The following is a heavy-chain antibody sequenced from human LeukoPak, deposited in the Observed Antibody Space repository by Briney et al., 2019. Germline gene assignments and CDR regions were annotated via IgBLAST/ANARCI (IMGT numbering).Heavy chain of an antibody. CDR1: GFTFSSYE. CDR3: ARDDHSTDAFDI. CDR2: ISSSGSTI. Sequence: PGGSLRLSCAASGFTFSSYEMNWVRQAPGKGLEWVSYISSSGSTIYYADSVKGRFTISRDNAKNSLYLQMNSLRAEDTAVYYCARDDHSTDAFDIWGQGTMVTVSS. J-gene: IGHJ3*02. V-gene: IGHV3-48*03.